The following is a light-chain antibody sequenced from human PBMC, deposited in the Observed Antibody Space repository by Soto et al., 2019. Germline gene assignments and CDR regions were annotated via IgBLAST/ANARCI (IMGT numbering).Light chain of an antibody. V-gene: IGLV1-40*01. CDR2: GNN. CDR3: QSFDSSLSAYV. Sequence: QLVLTQPPSVSGAPGQRVTISCTGGSSNIGATYDVQWYQQLPGTAPKLLIFGNNDRPSGVPDRFSGSKSGSSASLAITGLQADDEADYYCQSFDSSLSAYVFGSGTKLTVL. J-gene: IGLJ1*01. CDR1: SSNIGATYD.